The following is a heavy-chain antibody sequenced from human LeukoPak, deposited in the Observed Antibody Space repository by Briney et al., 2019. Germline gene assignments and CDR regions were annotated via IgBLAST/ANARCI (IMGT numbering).Heavy chain of an antibody. Sequence: GASVKVSCKASGYTFSGFYVHWVRQAPGQGLEWVGIIKVSGGRTEGAQKFQGRVTVTRDMSTSTVYMELNNLRSEDTAVYYCAREPPESYYFDNWGQGTLVTVSS. J-gene: IGHJ4*02. V-gene: IGHV1-46*01. CDR2: IKVSGGRT. CDR3: AREPPESYYFDN. CDR1: GYTFSGFY.